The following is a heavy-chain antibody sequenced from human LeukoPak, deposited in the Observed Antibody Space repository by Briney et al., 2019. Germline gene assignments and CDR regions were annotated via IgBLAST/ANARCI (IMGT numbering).Heavy chain of an antibody. Sequence: SETLSLTCAVYGGSFSGYYWSWIRQPPGKGLEWIGEINHSGSTNYNPSLKSRVTISVDTSKNQLSLKLSSVTAADTAVYYCAREERITIFGVARSRWFDPWGQGTLVTVSS. CDR2: INHSGST. J-gene: IGHJ5*02. D-gene: IGHD3-3*01. CDR3: AREERITIFGVARSRWFDP. CDR1: GGSFSGYY. V-gene: IGHV4-34*01.